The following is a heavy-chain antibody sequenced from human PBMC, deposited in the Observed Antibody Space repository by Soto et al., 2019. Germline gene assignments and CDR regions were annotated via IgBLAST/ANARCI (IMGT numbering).Heavy chain of an antibody. D-gene: IGHD6-13*01. CDR3: AKDRSSTWSFDY. V-gene: IGHV3-30*18. J-gene: IGHJ4*02. CDR1: GFTFSSSG. CDR2: ISHDGSDK. Sequence: PGGSLRLSCAASGFTFSSSGMHWVRQAPGKGLEWVAVISHDGSDKYYADSVKGRFTISRDNSKNTLYLQMNSLRVEDTAVYYCAKDRSSTWSFDYWGQGTLVTVSS.